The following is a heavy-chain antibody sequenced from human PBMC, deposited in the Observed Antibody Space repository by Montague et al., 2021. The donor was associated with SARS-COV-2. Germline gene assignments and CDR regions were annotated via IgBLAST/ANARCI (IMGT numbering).Heavy chain of an antibody. V-gene: IGHV3-30-3*01. CDR3: ARVRVGATDYNYYCGLDV. CDR2: ISYDGDNK. Sequence: SLRLSCAASGFTFSSYALHWVRQAPGNGLEWVAVISYDGDNKHYADSVKGRVTISRDNSKNTLYLQMNSLRADDTAVYYCARVRVGATDYNYYCGLDVWGQGTTVTVSS. D-gene: IGHD1-26*01. J-gene: IGHJ6*02. CDR1: GFTFSSYA.